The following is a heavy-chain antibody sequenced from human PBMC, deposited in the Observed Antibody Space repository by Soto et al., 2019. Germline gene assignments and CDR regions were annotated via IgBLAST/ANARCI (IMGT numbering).Heavy chain of an antibody. CDR3: AREPAKNYYDSSGYHDAFDI. D-gene: IGHD3-22*01. CDR1: GGTFSSYA. Sequence: SVKVSCKASGGTFSSYAISWVRQAPGQGLECTGGIIPIFGTANYAQKFQGRVTITADKSTSTAYMELSSLRSEDTAVYYCAREPAKNYYDSSGYHDAFDIWGQGTMVTVSS. J-gene: IGHJ3*02. V-gene: IGHV1-69*06. CDR2: IIPIFGTA.